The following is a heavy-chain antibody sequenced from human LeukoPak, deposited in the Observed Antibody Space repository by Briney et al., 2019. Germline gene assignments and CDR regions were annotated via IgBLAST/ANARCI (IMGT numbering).Heavy chain of an antibody. Sequence: PSETLSLTCAVSGGSISSSNWWSWVRQPPGKGLEWIGEIYHSGSTYYNPSLKSRVTISVDTSKNQFSLKLSSVTAADTAVYYCARDRAYGSGSYFDYWGQGTLVTVSS. D-gene: IGHD3-10*01. CDR1: GGSISSSNW. CDR3: ARDRAYGSGSYFDY. V-gene: IGHV4-4*02. J-gene: IGHJ4*02. CDR2: IYHSGST.